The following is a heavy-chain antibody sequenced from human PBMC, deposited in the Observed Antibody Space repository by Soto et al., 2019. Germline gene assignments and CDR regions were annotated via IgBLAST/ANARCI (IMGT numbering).Heavy chain of an antibody. CDR1: GGSVRSGRYY. CDR2: IYYSGST. D-gene: IGHD4-17*01. J-gene: IGHJ4*02. CDR3: ARAVIDYGDRSYDY. Sequence: SETMSLTCTVSGGSVRSGRYYWSWIRQPPGKGLEWIGYIYYSGSTNYNPSLKSRVTISVDTSKNQFSLKLSSVTAADTAVYYCARAVIDYGDRSYDYWGQGTLVTVSS. V-gene: IGHV4-61*01.